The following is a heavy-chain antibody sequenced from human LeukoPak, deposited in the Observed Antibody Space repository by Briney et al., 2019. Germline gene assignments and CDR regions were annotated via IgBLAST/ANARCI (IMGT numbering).Heavy chain of an antibody. CDR1: GFTLSDYY. V-gene: IGHV3-11*01. CDR2: SSSSGSTI. D-gene: IGHD3/OR15-3a*01. CDR3: ARRRDFIDY. Sequence: GGSLRLSCAASGFTLSDYYMSWFRLAPGKGLEWASYSSSSGSTIYYADSVKGRFAISRDNAKNSLYLQMNSLRAEDTAVYYCARRRDFIDYWGQGTPVTVSS. J-gene: IGHJ4*02.